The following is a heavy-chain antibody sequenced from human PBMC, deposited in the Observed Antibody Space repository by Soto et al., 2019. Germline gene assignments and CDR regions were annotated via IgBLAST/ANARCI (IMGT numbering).Heavy chain of an antibody. CDR3: AHSYVEYSSSPFDY. Sequence: QITLKESGPPLVKPTQTLTLTCTFSGFSLSTSGVGVGWIRQPPGKALEWLALIYWDDDKRYSPSLKSRLTITKDTSKNQVVLTMTNMDPVDTATYYCAHSYVEYSSSPFDYWGQGTLVTVSS. D-gene: IGHD6-6*01. V-gene: IGHV2-5*02. CDR1: GFSLSTSGVG. CDR2: IYWDDDK. J-gene: IGHJ4*02.